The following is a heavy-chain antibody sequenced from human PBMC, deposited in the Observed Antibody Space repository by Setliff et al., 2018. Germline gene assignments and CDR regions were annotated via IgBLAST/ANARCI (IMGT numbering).Heavy chain of an antibody. CDR3: AIDYGPTGTPYH. V-gene: IGHV1-69-2*01. J-gene: IGHJ4*02. CDR2: IDPRDDFT. Sequence: ASVKVFCKASGYSFSDFYMHWARQVPGEGLEALGRIDPRDDFTVYAERFKDRLTITADTSTDTSYMEMSSLRFEDTAVYYCAIDYGPTGTPYHWGQGTPVTVSS. D-gene: IGHD1-1*01. CDR1: GYSFSDFY.